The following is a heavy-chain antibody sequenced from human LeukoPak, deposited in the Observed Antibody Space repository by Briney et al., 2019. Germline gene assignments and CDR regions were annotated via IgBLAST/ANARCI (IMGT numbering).Heavy chain of an antibody. D-gene: IGHD5-18*01. CDR1: GYTFISYN. J-gene: IGHJ3*02. V-gene: IGHV7-4-1*02. CDR3: ARGYSHDREGALDI. CDR2: INTNTGTP. Sequence: ASVKVSCKASGYTFISYNINWLRQATGQGLEWMGWINTNTGTPRYAQGFTGRFVFSMDTSVSTAYLQISTLKAEDTAMYYCARGYSHDREGALDIWGQGTLVTVSS.